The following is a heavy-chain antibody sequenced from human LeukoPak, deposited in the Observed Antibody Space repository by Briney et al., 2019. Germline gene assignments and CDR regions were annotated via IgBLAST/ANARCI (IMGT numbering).Heavy chain of an antibody. CDR1: GGTFGSYA. CDR3: ARVNYYDSSGYYSPVDY. D-gene: IGHD3-22*01. J-gene: IGHJ4*02. Sequence: ASVKVSCKASGGTFGSYAISWVRQAPGQGLEWMGGIIPIFGTANYAQKFQGRVTITADESTSTAYMELSSLRSEDTAVYYCARVNYYDSSGYYSPVDYWGQGTLVTVSS. CDR2: IIPIFGTA. V-gene: IGHV1-69*13.